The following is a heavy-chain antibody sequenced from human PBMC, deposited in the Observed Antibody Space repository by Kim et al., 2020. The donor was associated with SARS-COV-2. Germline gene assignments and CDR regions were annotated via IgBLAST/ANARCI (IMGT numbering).Heavy chain of an antibody. CDR2: IDHSGST. CDR1: GGSFSGYY. V-gene: IGHV4-34*01. J-gene: IGHJ1*01. CDR3: ARGGRGSYSYFQH. Sequence: SETLSLTCAVYGGSFSGYYWSWIRQPPGKGLEWIGEIDHSGSTNYNPSLKSRVTISVDTSKNQFSLKLSSVTAADTAVYYCARGGRGSYSYFQHWGQGTLVTVSS. D-gene: IGHD1-26*01.